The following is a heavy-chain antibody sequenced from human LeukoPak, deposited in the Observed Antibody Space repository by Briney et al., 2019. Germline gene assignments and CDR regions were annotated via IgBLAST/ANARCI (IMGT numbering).Heavy chain of an antibody. V-gene: IGHV1-69-2*01. J-gene: IGHJ4*02. D-gene: IGHD5-12*01. CDR1: GYTFTDHY. CDR3: ATSIIATTRVDY. CDR2: VDPEDGKT. Sequence: ASVKVSCKVSGYTFTDHYLHWVQQAPGKGLEWVGLVDPEDGKTTYAEKFQGRVTITADTSTATAYMELSSLRSEDTAVYYCATSIIATTRVDYWGQGTLVTVSS.